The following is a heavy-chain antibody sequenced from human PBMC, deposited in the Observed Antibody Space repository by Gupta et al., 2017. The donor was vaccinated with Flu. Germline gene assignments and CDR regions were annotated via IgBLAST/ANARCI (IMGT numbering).Heavy chain of an antibody. Sequence: EVQLVESGGGLVQPGRSLRVSCTASGITFGDYAMSWFRQAPGKGLEWVSLIRGKAYGETTEYAASVEGRFTISRDDSKSIAYLQMNSLKIEDTAIYYCTRGVPAVGWYHFDFWGQGQQVTVSS. D-gene: IGHD2-15*01. CDR2: IRGKAYGETT. V-gene: IGHV3-49*03. CDR1: GITFGDYA. CDR3: TRGVPAVGWYHFDF. J-gene: IGHJ4*02.